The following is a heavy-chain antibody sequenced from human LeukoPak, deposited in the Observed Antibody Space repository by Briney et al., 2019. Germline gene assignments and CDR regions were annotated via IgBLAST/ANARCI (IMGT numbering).Heavy chain of an antibody. CDR3: AKDYGSGSYPHFDY. J-gene: IGHJ4*02. CDR2: ISGSGGST. V-gene: IGHV3-23*01. Sequence: GGSLRLSCAVSGFIFDDYGMSWVRQAPGKGLEWVSAISGSGGSTYYADSVKGRFAISRDNSKNTLYLQMNSLRAEDTAVYYCAKDYGSGSYPHFDYWGQGTLVTVSS. CDR1: GFIFDDYG. D-gene: IGHD3-10*01.